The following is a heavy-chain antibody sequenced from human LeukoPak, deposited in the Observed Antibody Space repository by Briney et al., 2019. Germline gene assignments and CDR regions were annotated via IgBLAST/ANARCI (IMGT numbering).Heavy chain of an antibody. V-gene: IGHV3-30*02. CDR3: AKDFTMNHYYYYMDV. Sequence: GGSLRLSCAASGFIFSSYGMHWVRQAPGKGLEWVAFIRYDGSNKYYADSVKGRFTISRDNSKNTLYLQMNSLRAEDTAVYYCAKDFTMNHYYYYMDVWGKGTTVTIS. CDR2: IRYDGSNK. J-gene: IGHJ6*03. CDR1: GFIFSSYG. D-gene: IGHD3-22*01.